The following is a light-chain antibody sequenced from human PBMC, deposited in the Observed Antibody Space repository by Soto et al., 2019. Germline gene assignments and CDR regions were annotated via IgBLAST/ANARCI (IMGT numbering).Light chain of an antibody. J-gene: IGLJ2*01. Sequence: QSVLTQPASVSGSPGQSITISCTGTSSEVGGYNYVSWYQQHPGKAHKLMIYDVSNRPSGVSNRFSGSKSGNTAALTISGLQAEDEADYYCSSYTSSSTLVVFGGGTKLTVL. CDR1: SSEVGGYNY. CDR2: DVS. V-gene: IGLV2-14*01. CDR3: SSYTSSSTLVV.